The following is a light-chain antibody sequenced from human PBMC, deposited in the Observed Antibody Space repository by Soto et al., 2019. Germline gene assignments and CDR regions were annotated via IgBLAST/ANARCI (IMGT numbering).Light chain of an antibody. CDR3: QPYYSTPWT. CDR2: WAS. J-gene: IGKJ1*01. V-gene: IGKV4-1*01. CDR1: QSGLYSYSNENY. Sequence: DVVMTSHPHALAASLGERATINCKSSQSGLYSYSNENYLAWYQQKPGQPPKLLIYWASTRESGVPDRFSGSGSGTDFTLTISSLQAEDVAVYYCQPYYSTPWTFGQGTKVDIK.